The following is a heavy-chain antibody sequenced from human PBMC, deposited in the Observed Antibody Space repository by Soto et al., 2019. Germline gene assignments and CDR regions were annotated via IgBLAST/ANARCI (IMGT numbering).Heavy chain of an antibody. J-gene: IGHJ6*02. V-gene: IGHV1-69*12. CDR3: ARGIGSWFYYYGMHV. Sequence: QVQLVQSGAEVKKPGSSVKVSCKASGGTFSSYAISWVRQAPGQGLEWMGGVIPIFGTANYAQKFQGRVTITADASTSRAYMYRSSLSSEHTAVDYCARGIGSWFYYYGMHVWGQGSTVTVSS. D-gene: IGHD6-13*01. CDR1: GGTFSSYA. CDR2: VIPIFGTA.